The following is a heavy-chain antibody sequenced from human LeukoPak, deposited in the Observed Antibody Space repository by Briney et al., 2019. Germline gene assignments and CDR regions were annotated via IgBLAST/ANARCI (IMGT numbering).Heavy chain of an antibody. CDR2: IIPILGIA. J-gene: IGHJ4*02. V-gene: IGHV1-69*04. CDR3: AREGMGATVPIDY. Sequence: SVKVSCKASGGTFSSYAISWVRQAPGQGLEWTGRIIPILGIANYAQKFQGRVTITADKSTSTAYMELSSLRSEDTAVYYCAREGMGATVPIDYWGQGTLVTVSS. CDR1: GGTFSSYA. D-gene: IGHD1-26*01.